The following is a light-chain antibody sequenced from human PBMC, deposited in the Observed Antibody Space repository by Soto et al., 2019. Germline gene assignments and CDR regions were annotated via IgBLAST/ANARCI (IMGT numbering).Light chain of an antibody. CDR2: DAS. CDR1: QSVNSY. V-gene: IGKV3-11*01. CDR3: QQRSDWPLT. Sequence: EIVLTQSPATLSLSPGERATLSCRASQSVNSYLAWYQQKPGQAPRLLIYDASNRATGIPARFSGSGSGTDFTLTISSLEPEDCAFYYCQQRSDWPLTFGGGTKVEIK. J-gene: IGKJ4*01.